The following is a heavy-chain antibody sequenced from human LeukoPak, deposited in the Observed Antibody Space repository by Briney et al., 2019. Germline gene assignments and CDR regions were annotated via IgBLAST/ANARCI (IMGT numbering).Heavy chain of an antibody. Sequence: KPSETLSLTCTVSGGSISSYYWSWIRQPPGKGLEWIGYIYYSGSTNYNPSLKSRVTISVDTSKNQSSLKLSSVTAADTAVYYCATLGYCSSTSCSHPRWGQGTLVTVSS. CDR1: GGSISSYY. CDR3: ATLGYCSSTSCSHPR. V-gene: IGHV4-59*01. CDR2: IYYSGST. J-gene: IGHJ4*02. D-gene: IGHD2-2*01.